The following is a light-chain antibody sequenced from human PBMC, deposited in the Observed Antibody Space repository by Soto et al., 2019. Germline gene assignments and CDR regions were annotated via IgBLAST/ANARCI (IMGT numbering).Light chain of an antibody. Sequence: QSALTQPASVSGSPGQSITISCTGTSSDVGGYDYVSWYQQHPGKAPKLMIYDVSNRPSGVSNRFSGSKSGNTASLTSSGLQAEAEADYYCSSYTSSSTLDVFGTGTKLTVL. CDR3: SSYTSSSTLDV. J-gene: IGLJ1*01. CDR1: SSDVGGYDY. V-gene: IGLV2-14*01. CDR2: DVS.